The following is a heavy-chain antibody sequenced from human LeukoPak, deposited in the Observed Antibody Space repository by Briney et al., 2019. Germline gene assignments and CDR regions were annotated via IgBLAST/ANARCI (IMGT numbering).Heavy chain of an antibody. Sequence: GGSLRLSCTASGLTFSDYYMSWIRQAPGKGLEWVSYISSSSSYTNYVVSVKGRFTISRDNAKKSLYLQMNSLRAEDTAVYYCARIAVTGMWYFDYWGQGTQVTVSS. CDR3: ARIAVTGMWYFDY. CDR1: GLTFSDYY. D-gene: IGHD6-19*01. V-gene: IGHV3-11*06. J-gene: IGHJ4*02. CDR2: ISSSSSYT.